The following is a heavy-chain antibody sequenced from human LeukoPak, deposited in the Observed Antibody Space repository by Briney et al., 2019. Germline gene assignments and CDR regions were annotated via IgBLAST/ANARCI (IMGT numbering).Heavy chain of an antibody. CDR1: GFTFDDYA. CDR2: ISWNSGSI. Sequence: PGGSLRLSCAASGFTFDDYAMHWVRQAPGKGLEWVSGISWNSGSIGYAGSVKGRFTISRDNAKNSLYLQMNSLRAEDTALYYCAKIVFDGDYGSWGQGTLVTVSS. CDR3: AKIVFDGDYGS. J-gene: IGHJ4*02. D-gene: IGHD4-17*01. V-gene: IGHV3-9*01.